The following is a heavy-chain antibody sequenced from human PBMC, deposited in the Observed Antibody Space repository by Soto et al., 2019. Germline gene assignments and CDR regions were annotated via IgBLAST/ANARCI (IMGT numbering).Heavy chain of an antibody. CDR3: AKRPGPATSTWYVAWFDP. Sequence: GGSLRLSCAASGFTFSSYAMSWVRQAPGKGLEWVSAISGSGGSTYHADSVKGRFTISRDNSKNTLYLQMNSLRAEDTAVYYCAKRPGPATSTWYVAWFDPWGQGTLVTVSS. CDR1: GFTFSSYA. V-gene: IGHV3-23*01. D-gene: IGHD6-13*01. J-gene: IGHJ5*02. CDR2: ISGSGGST.